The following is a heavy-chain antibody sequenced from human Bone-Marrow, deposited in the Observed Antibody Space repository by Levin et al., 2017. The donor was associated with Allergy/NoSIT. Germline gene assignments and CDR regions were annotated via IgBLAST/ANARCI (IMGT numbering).Heavy chain of an antibody. CDR2: VDPEDGEA. CDR1: EFTFTDYN. J-gene: IGHJ3*01. Sequence: ASVKVSCKVSEFTFTDYNLHWVQQAPGKGLEWMGLVDPEDGEAKYAERFQGRLTITADTSTDTAYMELSGLRSEDTALYYCATARFSNAFDLWGQGTLLTVSS. CDR3: ATARFSNAFDL. V-gene: IGHV1-69-2*01.